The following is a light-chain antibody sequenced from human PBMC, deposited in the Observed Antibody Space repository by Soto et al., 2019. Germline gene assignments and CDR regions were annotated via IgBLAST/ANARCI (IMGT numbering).Light chain of an antibody. Sequence: QSALTQPASVSGSPGESITISCTGTSSDVGGYNYVSWYQQYPGKVPKLLIYEVSNRPSGVSNRFSGSKSGNTASLTISRLRAEDEADYYCSSYTCISCLGVFGGGTKLTVL. CDR2: EVS. J-gene: IGLJ3*02. V-gene: IGLV2-14*01. CDR1: SSDVGGYNY. CDR3: SSYTCISCLGV.